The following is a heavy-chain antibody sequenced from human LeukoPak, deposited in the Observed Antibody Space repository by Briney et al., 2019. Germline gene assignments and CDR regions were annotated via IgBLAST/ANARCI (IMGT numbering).Heavy chain of an antibody. CDR1: GGSISSSSYH. CDR3: ARRIAVAGVDY. D-gene: IGHD6-19*01. V-gene: IGHV4-39*01. J-gene: IGHJ4*02. Sequence: SETLSLTCTVSGGSISSSSYHWGWIRQPPGKGLEWIGSTYYSGSTCYNPSLKSRVTISVDTSKNQFSLKLSSVTAADTAVYYCARRIAVAGVDYWGQGTLVTVSS. CDR2: TYYSGST.